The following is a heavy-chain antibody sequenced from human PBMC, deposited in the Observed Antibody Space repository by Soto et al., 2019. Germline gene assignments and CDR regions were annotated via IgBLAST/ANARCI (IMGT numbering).Heavy chain of an antibody. Sequence: GGSLRLSCAASGFTFSSYGMHWVRQAPGKGLEWVAVISYDGSNKYYADSVKGRFTISRDNSKNTLYLQMNSLRAEDTAVYYCAKETSNWSDYYGMDVWGQGTTVTVS. V-gene: IGHV3-30*18. D-gene: IGHD1-20*01. CDR2: ISYDGSNK. CDR3: AKETSNWSDYYGMDV. J-gene: IGHJ6*02. CDR1: GFTFSSYG.